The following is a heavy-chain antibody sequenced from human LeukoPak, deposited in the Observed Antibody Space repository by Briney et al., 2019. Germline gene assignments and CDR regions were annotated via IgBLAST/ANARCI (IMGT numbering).Heavy chain of an antibody. D-gene: IGHD3-9*01. CDR1: GASISSSSYY. Sequence: SETLSLTCTVSGASISSSSYYWAWIRQPPGKGLEWIGSIYYSGSFYYNPSLKSRVTITVDTSKNQFSLKLSSVTAADTAVYYCARDTHWYYDILTGQGKELDWFDPWGQGTLVTVSS. CDR2: IYYSGSF. J-gene: IGHJ5*02. V-gene: IGHV4-39*07. CDR3: ARDTHWYYDILTGQGKELDWFDP.